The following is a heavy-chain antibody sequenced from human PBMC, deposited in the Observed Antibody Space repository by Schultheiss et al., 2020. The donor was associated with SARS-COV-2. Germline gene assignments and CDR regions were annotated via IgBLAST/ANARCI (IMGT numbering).Heavy chain of an antibody. CDR1: GGSISSYY. CDR2: IHYSGST. J-gene: IGHJ6*02. CDR3: ARGSYCSSTSCLLGYYYGMDV. D-gene: IGHD2-2*01. V-gene: IGHV4-59*12. Sequence: SETLSLTCTVSGGSISSYYWSWIRQPPGKGLEWIGYIHYSGSTNYNPSLKSRVTISVDTSKNQFSLKLSSVTAADTAVYYCARGSYCSSTSCLLGYYYGMDVWGQGTTVTVSS.